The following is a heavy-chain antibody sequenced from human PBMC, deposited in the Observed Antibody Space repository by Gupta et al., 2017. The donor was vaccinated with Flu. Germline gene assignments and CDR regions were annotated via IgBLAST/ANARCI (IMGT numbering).Heavy chain of an antibody. J-gene: IGHJ4*02. V-gene: IGHV4-59*08. CDR1: GGSISPHY. CDR3: ARQGQPYDGTPFDY. Sequence: QVQLKEAGPGLVKPSETLSLTCTVSGGSISPHYWSWIRQPPGKGLEWIGYIYYNGYTDYNPSLKSRVTISVDTSTNQFSLQLSSVTAADTAVYYCARQGQPYDGTPFDYWGQGSLVTVSS. D-gene: IGHD2-21*01. CDR2: IYYNGYT.